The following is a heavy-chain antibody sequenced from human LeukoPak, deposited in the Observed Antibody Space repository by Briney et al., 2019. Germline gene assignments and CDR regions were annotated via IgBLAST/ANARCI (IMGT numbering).Heavy chain of an antibody. D-gene: IGHD5/OR15-5a*01. CDR1: GYSFTSYW. J-gene: IGHJ6*02. Sequence: KSGESLKISCKGSGYSFTSYWIGWVRQMPGKGLEWMGIIYPGDSDTRYSPSFQGQVTISADKSISTAYLQWSSLKASDTAMYYCARWKSVSHYYYYGMDVWGQGTTVTVSS. CDR3: ARWKSVSHYYYYGMDV. CDR2: IYPGDSDT. V-gene: IGHV5-51*01.